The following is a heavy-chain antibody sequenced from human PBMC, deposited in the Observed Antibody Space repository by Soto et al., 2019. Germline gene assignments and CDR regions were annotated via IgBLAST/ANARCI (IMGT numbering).Heavy chain of an antibody. CDR3: ARDHSSPFYYYGMDV. D-gene: IGHD6-6*01. V-gene: IGHV3-7*01. CDR1: GFTFSSYW. J-gene: IGHJ6*02. Sequence: GGSLRLSCAASGFTFSSYWMSWVRQSPGKGLEWVANIKQDGSEKYYVDSVKGRFTISRDNAKNSLYLQMNSLRAEDTAVYYCARDHSSPFYYYGMDVWGQGTTVTVS. CDR2: IKQDGSEK.